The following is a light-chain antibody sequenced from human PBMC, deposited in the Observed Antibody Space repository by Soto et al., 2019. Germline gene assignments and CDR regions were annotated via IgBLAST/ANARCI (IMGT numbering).Light chain of an antibody. CDR2: DAF. Sequence: EIVLTQSPATLSLSPGERATLSCGASQSVSSSFLAWYQQKPGLAPRLLIYDAFNRATGIPDRFSGSWSGTDFTLTISRLAPEDFALYYCQQYGISPITFGQGTRLEIK. CDR1: QSVSSSF. CDR3: QQYGISPIT. J-gene: IGKJ5*01. V-gene: IGKV3D-20*01.